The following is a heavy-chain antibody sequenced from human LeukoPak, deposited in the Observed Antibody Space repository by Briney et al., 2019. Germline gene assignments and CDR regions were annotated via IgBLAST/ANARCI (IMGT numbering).Heavy chain of an antibody. Sequence: PSETLSLTCNVSGASITDAYWSWIRQPPGKGLEWIGYIYYSGSTNYNPSLKSRVTISVDTSKNQFSLKLSSVTAADTAVYYCARDSPYYYGSGSATYYMDVWGKGTTVTVSS. CDR3: ARDSPYYYGSGSATYYMDV. D-gene: IGHD3-10*01. J-gene: IGHJ6*03. CDR2: IYYSGST. V-gene: IGHV4-59*01. CDR1: GASITDAY.